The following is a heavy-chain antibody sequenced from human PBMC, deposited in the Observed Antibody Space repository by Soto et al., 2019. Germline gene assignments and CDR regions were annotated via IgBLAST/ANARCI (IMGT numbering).Heavy chain of an antibody. Sequence: EVQLLESGGGLVQPGGSLRLSCAASGFTFSTYAISWVRQAPGKGLEWVSAISGSGGSTHYADSVKGRFTISRDNSKYTLHLQINSLRAEATAVYYCAKGADWFHSKGHNLEYFQNWGQGTLVTVSS. CDR2: ISGSGGST. CDR1: GFTFSTYA. V-gene: IGHV3-23*01. J-gene: IGHJ1*01. CDR3: AKGADWFHSKGHNLEYFQN. D-gene: IGHD3-22*01.